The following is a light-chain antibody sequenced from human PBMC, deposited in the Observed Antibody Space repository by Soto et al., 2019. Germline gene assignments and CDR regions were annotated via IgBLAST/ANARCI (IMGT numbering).Light chain of an antibody. CDR2: EVT. CDR1: SNDVGIYNY. V-gene: IGLV2-14*01. J-gene: IGLJ3*02. CDR3: SSSTISSTWV. Sequence: QSALTQPASVSGSPGQSITISCTGTSNDVGIYNYVSWYQQHPGKAPKLMIYEVTNRPSGVSDRFSGSKSDNTASLTISGLQAEDEADYYCSSSTISSTWVFGGGTKLTVL.